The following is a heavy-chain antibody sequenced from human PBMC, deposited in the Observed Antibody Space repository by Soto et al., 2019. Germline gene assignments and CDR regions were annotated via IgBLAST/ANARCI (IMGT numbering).Heavy chain of an antibody. Sequence: SGPTLVNPTQTLTMTCTVSGFSLSTSEMRVSWLRQPPGKALEWLARIDWNDDKFYSTSLKTRLTISKDTSKNQVVLTMTNMDPADTGTYYCARSYCTSDNCHLGYWFEPWGQGTLVTVS. CDR2: IDWNDDK. CDR3: ARSYCTSDNCHLGYWFEP. J-gene: IGHJ5*02. V-gene: IGHV2-70*04. CDR1: GFSLSTSEMR. D-gene: IGHD2-8*02.